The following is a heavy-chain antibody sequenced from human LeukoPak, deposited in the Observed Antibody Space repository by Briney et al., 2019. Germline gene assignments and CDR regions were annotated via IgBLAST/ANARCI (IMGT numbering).Heavy chain of an antibody. D-gene: IGHD4-23*01. J-gene: IGHJ4*02. Sequence: SETLSLTCTVCGDSISDDYAGWIRQPPGKRLEWIGYIYNSGSTNYNPSLKSRVTMSVDASKNQVSRKLSSVTAADTAVYYGANSAHGGNFHSWGRGPLVTVSS. CDR1: GDSISDDY. V-gene: IGHV4-59*01. CDR3: ANSAHGGNFHS. CDR2: IYNSGST.